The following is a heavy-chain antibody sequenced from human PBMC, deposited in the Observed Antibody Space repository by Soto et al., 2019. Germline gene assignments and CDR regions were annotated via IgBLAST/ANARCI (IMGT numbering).Heavy chain of an antibody. D-gene: IGHD2-15*01. Sequence: SETLSLTCTVSGGSIISSSYYWGWIRQPPGKGLEWIGSIYYSGSTYYNPSLKSRVTISVDTSKNQFSLKLSSVTAADTAVYYCARIQGVRYCSGGSCYSFDYWGQGTLVTVSS. CDR3: ARIQGVRYCSGGSCYSFDY. CDR1: GGSIISSSYY. CDR2: IYYSGST. V-gene: IGHV4-39*01. J-gene: IGHJ4*02.